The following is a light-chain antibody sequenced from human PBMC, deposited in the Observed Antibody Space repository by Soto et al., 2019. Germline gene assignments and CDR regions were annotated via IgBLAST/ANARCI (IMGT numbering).Light chain of an antibody. CDR2: DAS. CDR1: QDITSD. J-gene: IGKJ1*01. CDR3: QQFNAYPPT. Sequence: AIQLTQSPSSLSASLGDTVIITCRASQDITSDLAWYQQRPEKAPVLLIYDASRLESGVPPGFSGGGYGTEFSLTISRLQPDDFQTYSCQQFNAYPPTLGQGTKVDIK. V-gene: IGKV1-13*02.